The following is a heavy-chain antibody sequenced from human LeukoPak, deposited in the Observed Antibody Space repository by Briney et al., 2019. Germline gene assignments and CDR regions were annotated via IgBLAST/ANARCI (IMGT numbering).Heavy chain of an antibody. CDR3: ARTTVTTYPYYFDY. J-gene: IGHJ4*02. D-gene: IGHD4-17*01. V-gene: IGHV1-18*01. CDR2: ISAYNGNT. Sequence: ASVKVSCKASGYTLTSYGISWVRQAPGQGLEWMGWISAYNGNTNYAQKVQGRVTMTTDTSTSTAYMELRSLRSDDTAVYYCARTTVTTYPYYFDYWGQGTLVTVSS. CDR1: GYTLTSYG.